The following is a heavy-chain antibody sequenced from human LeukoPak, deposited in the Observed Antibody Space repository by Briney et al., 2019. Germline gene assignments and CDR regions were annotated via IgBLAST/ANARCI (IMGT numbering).Heavy chain of an antibody. CDR2: IYHSGSN. J-gene: IGHJ4*02. CDR1: GGSISSCGYY. CDR3: ARESVGVQGY. Sequence: SETLSLTSTVSGGSISSCGYYWSWIRQPPGKGLEWIGYIYHSGSNYYNPSLKSRVTISVDRSKNQFSLKLSSVTAADTAVYYCARESVGVQGYWGQGTLVTVSS. V-gene: IGHV4-30-2*01. D-gene: IGHD1-26*01.